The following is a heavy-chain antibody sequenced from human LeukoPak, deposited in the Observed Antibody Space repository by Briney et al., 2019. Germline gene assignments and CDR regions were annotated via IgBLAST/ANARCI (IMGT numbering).Heavy chain of an antibody. D-gene: IGHD6-19*01. V-gene: IGHV3-21*01. J-gene: IGHJ4*02. Sequence: PGGSLRLSCAASGFTFSSYSMNWVRQAPGKGLEWVPSISSSSSYIYYADSVKGRFTISRDNAKNSLYLQMNSLRAEDTAVYYCARAFEAVAGTWPFDYWGQGTLVTVSS. CDR1: GFTFSSYS. CDR3: ARAFEAVAGTWPFDY. CDR2: ISSSSSYI.